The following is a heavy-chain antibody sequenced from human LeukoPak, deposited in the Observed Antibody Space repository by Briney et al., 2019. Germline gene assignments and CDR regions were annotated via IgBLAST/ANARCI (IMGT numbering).Heavy chain of an antibody. V-gene: IGHV1-69*05. CDR2: IIPIFGTA. D-gene: IGHD1-26*01. J-gene: IGHJ3*02. CDR3: ASPAPAPRPRYSGSYYAFDI. Sequence: ASVKVSCKASGGTFSGYAISWVRQAPGQGLEWMGGIIPIFGTANYAQKFQGRVTITTDESTSTAYMELSSLRSEDTAVYYCASPAPAPRPRYSGSYYAFDIWGQGTMVTVSS. CDR1: GGTFSGYA.